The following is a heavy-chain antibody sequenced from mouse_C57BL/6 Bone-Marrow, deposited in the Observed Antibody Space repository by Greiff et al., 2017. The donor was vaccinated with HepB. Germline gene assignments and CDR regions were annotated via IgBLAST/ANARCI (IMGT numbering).Heavy chain of an antibody. CDR3: ARPETAQAIYYAMDY. J-gene: IGHJ4*01. CDR1: DSEVFPIAY. V-gene: IGHV15-2*01. Sequence: VKLQESGSELRSPGSSVKLSCKDFDSEVFPIAYMSWVRQKPGHGIEWIGGILPSIGRTIYGEKFEDKATSDADTLSNTAYLELNSLTSEDSAIYYCARPETAQAIYYAMDYWGQGTSVTVSS. D-gene: IGHD3-2*02. CDR2: ILPSIGRT.